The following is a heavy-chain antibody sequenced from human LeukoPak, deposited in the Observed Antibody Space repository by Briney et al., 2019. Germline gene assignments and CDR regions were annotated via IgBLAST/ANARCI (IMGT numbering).Heavy chain of an antibody. V-gene: IGHV3-30-3*01. CDR2: ISYDGSNK. CDR3: AKDRQMATYFDY. D-gene: IGHD5-24*01. Sequence: GRSLRLSCAASGFTFSSYAMHWVRQAPGKGLEWVAVISYDGSNKYYADSVKGRFTISRDNSKNTLYLQMNSLRAEDTAVYYCAKDRQMATYFDYWGQGTLVTVSS. J-gene: IGHJ4*02. CDR1: GFTFSSYA.